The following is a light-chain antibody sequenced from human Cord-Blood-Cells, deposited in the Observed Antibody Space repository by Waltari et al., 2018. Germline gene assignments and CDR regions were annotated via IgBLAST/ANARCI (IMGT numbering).Light chain of an antibody. CDR2: GAS. CDR1: QSVSSSY. CDR3: QQDYNF. Sequence: EMVMTQSPATLSLSPGERATLSCRASQSVSSSYLSWYQQKPGQAPRLLIYGASTRATGIPARFSGSGSGTDFTLTISSLQPEDFAVYYCQQDYNFFGGGTKVEIK. J-gene: IGKJ4*01. V-gene: IGKV3D-7*01.